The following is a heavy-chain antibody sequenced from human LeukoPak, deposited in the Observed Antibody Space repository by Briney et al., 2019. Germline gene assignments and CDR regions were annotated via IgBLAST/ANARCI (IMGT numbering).Heavy chain of an antibody. V-gene: IGHV3-30*02. CDR2: IQYDGSIK. CDR1: GFTFNTYG. Sequence: GGSLRLSCAASGFTFNTYGMHWIRQAPGKGQEWVAFIQYDGSIKYYGDSVKGRFTVSRDNSKNTLYLQMNSPRPEDTAVYYCTRDSGSVWYEAHLDPWGQGTLVTVSS. CDR3: TRDSGSVWYEAHLDP. D-gene: IGHD6-19*01. J-gene: IGHJ5*02.